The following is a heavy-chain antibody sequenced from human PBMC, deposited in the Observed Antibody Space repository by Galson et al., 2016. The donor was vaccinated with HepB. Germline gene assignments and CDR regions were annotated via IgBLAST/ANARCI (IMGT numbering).Heavy chain of an antibody. Sequence: SLRLSCAASGLTFSSYWMNWVRQARGKGLEWVANIKDDGSEKNYVDSVKGRFTISRDNAQNSLYLQMNSLRDEDTAVYYCASQWVAVDYWGRGTLVTVSS. J-gene: IGHJ4*02. CDR1: GLTFSSYW. V-gene: IGHV3-7*01. CDR2: IKDDGSEK. CDR3: ASQWVAVDY. D-gene: IGHD2-15*01.